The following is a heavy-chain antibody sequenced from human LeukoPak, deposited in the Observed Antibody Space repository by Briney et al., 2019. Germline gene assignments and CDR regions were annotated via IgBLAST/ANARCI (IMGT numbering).Heavy chain of an antibody. CDR2: IYYSGST. J-gene: IGHJ4*02. CDR1: GGSISSSSYY. V-gene: IGHV4-39*07. CDR3: ARVGVGDIHLDF. D-gene: IGHD3-16*01. Sequence: SETLSLTCTVSGGSISSSSYYWGWIRQPPGKGLEWIGSIYYSGSTYYNPSLKSRVTISVDTSKNQFSLKLSSVTAADTAVYHCARVGVGDIHLDFWGQGTLVTASS.